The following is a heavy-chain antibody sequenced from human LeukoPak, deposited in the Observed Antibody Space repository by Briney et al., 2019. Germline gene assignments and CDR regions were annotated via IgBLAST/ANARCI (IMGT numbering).Heavy chain of an antibody. V-gene: IGHV3-11*01. D-gene: IGHD5-12*01. CDR3: ARGGAYDRAFNQ. CDR2: ISGSGGTI. Sequence: SLRLSCAASGFTFSDYYMSWIRQAPGKGLECLSYISGSGGTIYYADSVKGRFTISRDNAKNSLFLQVNSLRAEDTAVYYCARGGAYDRAFNQWGQGTLVTVSS. J-gene: IGHJ4*02. CDR1: GFTFSDYY.